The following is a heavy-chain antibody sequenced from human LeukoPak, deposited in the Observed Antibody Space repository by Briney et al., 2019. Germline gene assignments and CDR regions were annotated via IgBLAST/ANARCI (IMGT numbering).Heavy chain of an antibody. CDR1: GFTFGDYG. J-gene: IGHJ4*02. V-gene: IGHV3-49*04. Sequence: GGSLRLSCTASGFTFGDYGMSWVRQAPGKGLEWVGFIRSKAYGGTTEYAASVKGRFTISRDDSKSIAYLQMNSLKTEDTAVYYCTRGDYYDTSGYYFLFDYWGQGTLVTASS. CDR3: TRGDYYDTSGYYFLFDY. CDR2: IRSKAYGGTT. D-gene: IGHD3-22*01.